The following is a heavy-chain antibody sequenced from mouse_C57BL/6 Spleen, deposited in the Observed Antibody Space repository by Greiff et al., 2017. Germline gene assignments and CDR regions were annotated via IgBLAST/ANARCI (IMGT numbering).Heavy chain of an antibody. D-gene: IGHD1-1*01. CDR3: ARVYGSSEAMDY. V-gene: IGHV1-69*01. Sequence: VQLQQPGAELVMPGASVKLSCKASGYTFTSYWMHWVKQRPGQGLEWIGEIDPSDSYTNYNQKFKGKSTLTVDKSSSTAYMQLSSLTSEDSAVYYCARVYGSSEAMDYWGQGTSVTVSS. CDR2: IDPSDSYT. J-gene: IGHJ4*01. CDR1: GYTFTSYW.